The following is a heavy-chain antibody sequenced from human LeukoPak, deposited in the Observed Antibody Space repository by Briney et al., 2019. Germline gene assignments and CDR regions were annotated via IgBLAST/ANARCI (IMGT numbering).Heavy chain of an antibody. Sequence: ASVKVSCKASGYSLSDYYMHWVQQAPGQGLEWMGRIHPNSGSTNYAQNFQGRVTMTRDTSISTAYMELTRLRYDDTAVYYCARPHSSSFYVVDYWGQGTLVTVSS. CDR3: ARPHSSSFYVVDY. D-gene: IGHD6-13*01. V-gene: IGHV1-2*06. J-gene: IGHJ4*02. CDR2: IHPNSGST. CDR1: GYSLSDYY.